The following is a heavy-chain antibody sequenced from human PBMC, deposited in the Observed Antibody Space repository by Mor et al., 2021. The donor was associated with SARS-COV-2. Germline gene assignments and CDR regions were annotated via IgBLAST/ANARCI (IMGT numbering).Heavy chain of an antibody. CDR2: GGST. Sequence: GGSTYYADSVKGRFTISRDNSKNTLYLQMNSLRAEDTDLYFCAKDPLVVDFWGQGTVVTVSS. CDR3: AKDPLVVDF. D-gene: IGHD2-2*01. J-gene: IGHJ4*02. V-gene: IGHV3-23*01.